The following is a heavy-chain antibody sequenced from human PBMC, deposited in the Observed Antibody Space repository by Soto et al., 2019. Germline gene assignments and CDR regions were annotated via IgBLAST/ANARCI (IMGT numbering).Heavy chain of an antibody. CDR3: AKWGTVTTPNGLHYYYYGMDV. J-gene: IGHJ6*02. D-gene: IGHD4-4*01. CDR2: ISYDGSNK. CDR1: GFTFSSYG. V-gene: IGHV3-30*18. Sequence: QVQLVESGGGVVQPGRSLRLSCAASGFTFSSYGMHWVRQAPGKGLEWVAVISYDGSNKYYADSVKGRFTISRDNSKNTLYLQMNSLRAEDTAVYYCAKWGTVTTPNGLHYYYYGMDVWGQGTTVTVSS.